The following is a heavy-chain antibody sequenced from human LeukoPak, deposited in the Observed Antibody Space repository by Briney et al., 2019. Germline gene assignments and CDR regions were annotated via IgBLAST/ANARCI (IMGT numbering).Heavy chain of an antibody. J-gene: IGHJ4*02. D-gene: IGHD2/OR15-2a*01. CDR2: INSNTGNP. V-gene: IGHV7-4-1*02. Sequence: GASVKVSCKASGYTFTSSALTWLRQAPGQGLERMGWINSNTGNPTYAQDFTGRFVFSLDTSVSTAYLHISSLKAEDSAVYYCARPKRLCPSSTCYSDFDYWGQGTLVTVSS. CDR3: ARPKRLCPSSTCYSDFDY. CDR1: GYTFTSSA.